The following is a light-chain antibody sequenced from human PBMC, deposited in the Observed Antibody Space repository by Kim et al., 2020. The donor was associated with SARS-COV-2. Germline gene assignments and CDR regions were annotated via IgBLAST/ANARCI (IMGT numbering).Light chain of an antibody. J-gene: IGLJ2*01. Sequence: QSALTQPRSVSGSPGQSVTISCTGTSSDVGGYNYVSWYQQHPGKAPKLMIYDVSKRPSGVPDRFSGSKSGNTASLTISGLQAEDEVDYYCCSYAGSYTCVVFGGGTQLTVL. CDR3: CSYAGSYTCVV. CDR1: SSDVGGYNY. V-gene: IGLV2-11*01. CDR2: DVS.